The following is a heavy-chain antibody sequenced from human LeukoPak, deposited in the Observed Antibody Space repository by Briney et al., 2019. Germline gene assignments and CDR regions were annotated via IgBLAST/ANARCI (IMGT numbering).Heavy chain of an antibody. CDR2: ISAYNGNT. CDR3: ARDQGDYDSSGYSH. V-gene: IGHV1-18*01. J-gene: IGHJ4*02. Sequence: GASVKVSCKASGYTFTSYGISWVRQAPGQGLEWMGWISAYNGNTNYAQELQGRVTMTTDTSTSTAYMELRSLRSDDTAVYYCARDQGDYDSSGYSHWGQGTLVTVSS. D-gene: IGHD3-22*01. CDR1: GYTFTSYG.